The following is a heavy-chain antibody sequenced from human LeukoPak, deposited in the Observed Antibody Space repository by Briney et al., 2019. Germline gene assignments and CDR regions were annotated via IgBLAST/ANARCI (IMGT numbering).Heavy chain of an antibody. CDR2: INNDGSST. Sequence: XGSXRLSCXXSGFTFSSYWMHWVRQAPGKGLVWVSRINNDGSSTIYADSVKGRFTISRDNAKNTLYLQMNSLRAEDTAVYYCARPTKEGSSWYWWFDHWGQGTLVTVSS. V-gene: IGHV3-74*01. CDR1: GFTFSSYW. J-gene: IGHJ5*02. D-gene: IGHD6-13*01. CDR3: ARPTKEGSSWYWWFDH.